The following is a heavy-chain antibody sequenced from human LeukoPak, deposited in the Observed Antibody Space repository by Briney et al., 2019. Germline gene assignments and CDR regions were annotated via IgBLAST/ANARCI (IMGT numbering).Heavy chain of an antibody. CDR3: ARASRGKTMVRGLSFDP. CDR1: GGSISSSSYY. D-gene: IGHD3-10*01. Sequence: SETLSLTCTVSGGSISSSSYYWGWIRQPPGKGLEWIGSIYYSGSTNYNPFLKSRVTISVDTSKNQFSLKLSSVTAADTAVYYCARASRGKTMVRGLSFDPWGQGTLVTVSS. J-gene: IGHJ5*02. CDR2: IYYSGST. V-gene: IGHV4-39*07.